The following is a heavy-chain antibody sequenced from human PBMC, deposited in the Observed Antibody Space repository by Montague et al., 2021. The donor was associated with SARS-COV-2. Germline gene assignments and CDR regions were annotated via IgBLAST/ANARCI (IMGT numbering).Heavy chain of an antibody. CDR3: ATLPSSITIFGVVQGDYFDD. D-gene: IGHD3-3*01. Sequence: SETLSLTCGVSGGSINSYYWSWIRQPAGKGLEWIGRIYTSGRTNHNPSLKSRVTISVDTSKNQFTLKLSSVTAADTAVYYCATLPSSITIFGVVQGDYFDDWGQGTLVTVSS. CDR1: GGSINSYY. CDR2: IYTSGRT. V-gene: IGHV4-4*07. J-gene: IGHJ4*02.